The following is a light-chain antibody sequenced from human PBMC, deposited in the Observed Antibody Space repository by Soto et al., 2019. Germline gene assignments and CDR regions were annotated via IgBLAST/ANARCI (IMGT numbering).Light chain of an antibody. J-gene: IGKJ1*01. CDR3: QQYNNWPPDRT. Sequence: EIVLTQSPATLSLSPGERATLSCRASQSVSRYLAWYQHKPGQAPRLLIYDASKRATGIPARFSGSGSGTVFTLTISSLQSEDFAIYFCQQYNNWPPDRTFGQGTKVEIK. CDR1: QSVSRY. CDR2: DAS. V-gene: IGKV3-11*01.